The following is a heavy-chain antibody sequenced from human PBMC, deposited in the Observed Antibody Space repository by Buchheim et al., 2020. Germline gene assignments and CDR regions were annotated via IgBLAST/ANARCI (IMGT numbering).Heavy chain of an antibody. CDR3: ARQTREDSVRDILGGMDV. D-gene: IGHD5-12*01. CDR2: IYPGDSDT. J-gene: IGHJ6*02. V-gene: IGHV5-51*01. CDR1: GYSFTNYW. Sequence: EVQLVQSGAEVKKPGESLKISCKASGYSFTNYWIGWVRQMPGKGLEWMGIIYPGDSDTRYRPSFRGQVTISADKSITTAYLQWSSLKASDSAMYYCARQTREDSVRDILGGMDVWGQGTT.